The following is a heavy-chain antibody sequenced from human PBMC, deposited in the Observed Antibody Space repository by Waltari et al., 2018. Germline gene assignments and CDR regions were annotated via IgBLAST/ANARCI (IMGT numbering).Heavy chain of an antibody. Sequence: EVQLLESGGGLVQPGGSLRLSCAPSGFAVGTYDMSWVRQAPGKGLEWVSSISGRGSKTSNGDAVKGRFTISRDNSRNTLFLVMNSLRAGDTAVYYCARDAGAGYYYFDLWGQGTLVTVSS. J-gene: IGHJ4*02. D-gene: IGHD1-26*01. CDR1: GFAVGTYD. CDR2: ISGRGSKT. CDR3: ARDAGAGYYYFDL. V-gene: IGHV3-23*01.